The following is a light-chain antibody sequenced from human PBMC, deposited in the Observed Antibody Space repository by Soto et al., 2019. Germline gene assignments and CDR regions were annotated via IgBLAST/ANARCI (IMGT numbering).Light chain of an antibody. V-gene: IGKV1-39*01. CDR3: QESDACPYT. Sequence: DIQMTQSPSSLSASVGDRVTITCRAGQSISTYLNWYQQKPGKAPNLLIYAASRLQSGVPSRFSGSGSGTDFTLTISSLQPEDVATYYCQESDACPYTFVGGTKVEIK. CDR2: AAS. CDR1: QSISTY. J-gene: IGKJ4*01.